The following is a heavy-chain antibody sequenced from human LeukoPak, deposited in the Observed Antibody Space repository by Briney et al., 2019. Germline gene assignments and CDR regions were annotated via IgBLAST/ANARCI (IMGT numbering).Heavy chain of an antibody. CDR1: GYRFTSYW. J-gene: IGHJ4*02. V-gene: IGHV5-51*01. D-gene: IGHD3-22*01. CDR2: IYPGDSDT. CDR3: ARLWDYYDSSGYYSPFDY. Sequence: GESLKISCKASGYRFTSYWIGWVRQMPGRGLEWMGIIYPGDSDTKYSPSLQGQVTFSADKSISTAYLQWSSLKASDTAMYYCARLWDYYDSSGYYSPFDYWGQGTLVTVSS.